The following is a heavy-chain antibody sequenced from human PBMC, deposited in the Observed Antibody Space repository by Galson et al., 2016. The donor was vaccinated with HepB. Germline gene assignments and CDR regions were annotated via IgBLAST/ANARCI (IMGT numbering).Heavy chain of an antibody. V-gene: IGHV5-51*01. CDR2: FYPGDSDI. D-gene: IGHD2-15*01. Sequence: QSGAEVKKAGDSLKISCKGSGYTFTRQWIGWVRQVPGKGLEWMGIFYPGDSDIRYSPSFQGQVTISADKSISTAYLQWASLKASDTAMYYCVRLVDCGGSNCHVYVDLWGRGTPVTVSS. CDR3: VRLVDCGGSNCHVYVDL. CDR1: GYTFTRQW. J-gene: IGHJ2*01.